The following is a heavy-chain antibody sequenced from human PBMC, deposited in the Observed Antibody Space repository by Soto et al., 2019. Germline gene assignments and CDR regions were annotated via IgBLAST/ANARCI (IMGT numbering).Heavy chain of an antibody. CDR2: IYYSGST. V-gene: IGHV4-59*01. Sequence: SETLSLTCTVSGGSISSYYWSWIRQPPGKGLEWIGYIYYSGSTNYNPSLKSRVTISVDTSKNQFSLKLSSVTAADTAVYYCEREEKQTYYYDSSGYYPNWFDPWGQGTLVTVSS. D-gene: IGHD3-22*01. J-gene: IGHJ5*02. CDR3: EREEKQTYYYDSSGYYPNWFDP. CDR1: GGSISSYY.